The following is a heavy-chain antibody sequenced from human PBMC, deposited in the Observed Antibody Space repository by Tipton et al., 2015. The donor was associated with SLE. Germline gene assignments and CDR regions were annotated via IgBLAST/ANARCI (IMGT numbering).Heavy chain of an antibody. J-gene: IGHJ4*02. Sequence: QLVQSGAEVKKPGASVRVSCKSSGYTFTDYYIHWVRQAPGQGLEWMGRIDPNSGGTNYAQKFRGRVTMTRDTSINTAFMELSRLRSDDAAVYYCAREHSMFSEWPRKGGYFDYWGQGTLVTVSS. CDR2: IDPNSGGT. V-gene: IGHV1-2*06. CDR3: AREHSMFSEWPRKGGYFDY. D-gene: IGHD3-3*01. CDR1: GYTFTDYY.